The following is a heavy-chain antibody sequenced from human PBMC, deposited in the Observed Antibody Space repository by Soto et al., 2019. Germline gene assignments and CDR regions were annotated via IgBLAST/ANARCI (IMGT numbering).Heavy chain of an antibody. CDR1: GYSINSGYY. V-gene: IGHV4-38-2*02. J-gene: IGHJ5*02. CDR2: VFHSGTT. D-gene: IGHD3-3*01. Sequence: PSETLSLTCAVSGYSINSGYYWGWIRQPPGKGLEWIGSVFHSGTTCSNPSLKTRLTISVDTSKNEISLDLNAVTAADTAVYYCVRDFGDIQAFWSGPDQWGQGVQVTVSS. CDR3: VRDFGDIQAFWSGPDQ.